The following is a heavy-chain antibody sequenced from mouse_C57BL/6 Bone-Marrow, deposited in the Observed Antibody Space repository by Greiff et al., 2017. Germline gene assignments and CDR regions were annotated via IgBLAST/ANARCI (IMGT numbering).Heavy chain of an antibody. CDR2: IYPRSGNT. Sequence: QVQLKESGAELARPGASVKLSCKASGYTFTSYGISWVKQRTGQGLEWIGEIYPRSGNTYYNEKFKGKATLTADKSSSTAYMELRSLTSEDAAVYFCSRVQLRHYFDYWGQGTTLTVSS. J-gene: IGHJ2*01. CDR1: GYTFTSYG. D-gene: IGHD3-2*02. CDR3: SRVQLRHYFDY. V-gene: IGHV1-81*01.